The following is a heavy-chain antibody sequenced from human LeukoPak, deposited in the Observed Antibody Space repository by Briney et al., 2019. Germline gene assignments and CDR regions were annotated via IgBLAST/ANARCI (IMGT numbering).Heavy chain of an antibody. J-gene: IGHJ4*02. V-gene: IGHV3-74*01. D-gene: IGHD2/OR15-2a*01. CDR2: IDSDGSWT. CDR1: GNYW. CDR3: VSFYETY. Sequence: GGSLRLSCVASGNYWMHWVRQAPGKGLVWVSHIDSDGSWTSYADSEKGRFTISKDNAKNTVYLQMNSLRAEDTAVYYCVSFYETYWGRGTLVTVSS.